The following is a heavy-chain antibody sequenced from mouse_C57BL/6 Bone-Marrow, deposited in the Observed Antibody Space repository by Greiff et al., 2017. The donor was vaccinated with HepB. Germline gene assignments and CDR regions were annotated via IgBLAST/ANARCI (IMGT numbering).Heavy chain of an antibody. CDR3: ARQEENFGYSMDY. CDR1: GFTFSSYT. CDR2: ISGGGGNT. Sequence: EVQGVESGGGLVKPGGSLKLSCAASGFTFSSYTMSWVRQTPEKRLEWVATISGGGGNTYYPDSVKGRFTISRDNAKNTLYLQMSSLRSEDTALYYCARQEENFGYSMDYWGQGTSVTVSS. J-gene: IGHJ4*01. V-gene: IGHV5-9*01.